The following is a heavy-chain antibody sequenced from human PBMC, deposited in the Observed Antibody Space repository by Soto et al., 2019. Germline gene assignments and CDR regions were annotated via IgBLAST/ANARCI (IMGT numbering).Heavy chain of an antibody. D-gene: IGHD2-15*01. V-gene: IGHV3-21*01. Sequence: GGSLRLSCAASGITFRNYSMSWVRQAPGKGLEWVASITSDSSDIYYEDSVKGRFTISRDNGENSLYLQMTSLGAEDTGVYYCATTYCSGGYCFSSEYWGQGVLVTVSS. J-gene: IGHJ4*02. CDR3: ATTYCSGGYCFSSEY. CDR1: GITFRNYS. CDR2: ITSDSSDI.